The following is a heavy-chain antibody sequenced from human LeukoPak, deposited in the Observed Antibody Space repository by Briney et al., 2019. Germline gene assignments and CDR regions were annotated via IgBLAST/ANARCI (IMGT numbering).Heavy chain of an antibody. CDR3: ARDYDSSGTHWYFDL. Sequence: SETLSLTCTVSGGSISSYYWSWIRQPPGKGLEWIGYIHYSGSTNYNPSLKSRVTISVDTSKNQFSLKLSSVTAADTAVYYCARDYDSSGTHWYFDLWGRGTLVTVSS. CDR1: GGSISSYY. D-gene: IGHD3-22*01. V-gene: IGHV4-59*12. CDR2: IHYSGST. J-gene: IGHJ2*01.